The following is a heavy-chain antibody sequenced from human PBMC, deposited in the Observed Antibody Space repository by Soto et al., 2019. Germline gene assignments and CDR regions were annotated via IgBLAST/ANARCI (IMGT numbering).Heavy chain of an antibody. CDR3: ARGEGYYYDSSGPDAFDI. Sequence: ASVKVSCKASGYTFTSYAMHWVRQAPGQRLEWMGWINAGNGNTKYSQKFQGRVTITRDTSASTAYMELSSLRSEDTAVYYCARGEGYYYDSSGPDAFDIWGQGTMVTVSS. CDR2: INAGNGNT. D-gene: IGHD3-22*01. V-gene: IGHV1-3*01. CDR1: GYTFTSYA. J-gene: IGHJ3*02.